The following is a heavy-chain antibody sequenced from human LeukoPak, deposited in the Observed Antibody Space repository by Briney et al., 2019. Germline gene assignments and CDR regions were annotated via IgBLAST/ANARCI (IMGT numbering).Heavy chain of an antibody. J-gene: IGHJ6*04. CDR1: GGSISSSSYY. V-gene: IGHV4-39*01. Sequence: PSETLSLTCTVSGGSISSSSYYWGWIRQPPGKGLEWIGSVYYSGSTYYNPSLKSRVAISVDTSKNQFSLKLSSVTAADTAVYYCASRSGWYGLFDYWGKGTTVTVSS. CDR2: VYYSGST. CDR3: ASRSGWYGLFDY. D-gene: IGHD6-19*01.